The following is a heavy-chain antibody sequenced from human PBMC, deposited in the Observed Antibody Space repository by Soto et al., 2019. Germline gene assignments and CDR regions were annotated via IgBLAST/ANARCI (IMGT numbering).Heavy chain of an antibody. CDR2: IRSKANSYAT. J-gene: IGHJ5*02. CDR3: TTIHSSGWNWFDP. CDR1: GFTFSGSA. V-gene: IGHV3-73*01. Sequence: GGSLRLSCAASGFTFSGSAMHWVRQASGKGLEWVGRIRSKANSYATAYAASVKGGFTISRDDSKNTAYLQMNSLKTEDTAVYYCTTIHSSGWNWFDPWGQGTLVTVSS. D-gene: IGHD6-19*01.